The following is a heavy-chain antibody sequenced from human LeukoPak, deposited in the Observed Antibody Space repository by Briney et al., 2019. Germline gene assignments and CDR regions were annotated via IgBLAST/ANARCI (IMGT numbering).Heavy chain of an antibody. CDR3: ARPFRTYCGGDCYRTFDY. CDR1: GFTFSTSY. D-gene: IGHD2-21*02. Sequence: GGSLRLFCAASGFTFSTSYMSWVRQAPGKGLEWVSSISSYGDYIFYADSVKGRFTMSRDNADNSLYLQMNSLRAEDTAVYYCARPFRTYCGGDCYRTFDYWGQGTLVTVSS. CDR2: ISSYGDYI. V-gene: IGHV3-21*01. J-gene: IGHJ4*02.